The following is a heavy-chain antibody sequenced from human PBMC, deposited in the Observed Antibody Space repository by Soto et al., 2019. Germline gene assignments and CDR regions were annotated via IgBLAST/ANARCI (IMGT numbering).Heavy chain of an antibody. V-gene: IGHV1-46*01. Sequence: QVQLVQSGAEVKKPGASVKVSCKASGYIFTAYSMHWVRQAPGQGLEWMGVVNPSGGSTNYAQKFQGRITMTIDTSTSTVYMDLSSLTSKDTAVYYCAREENCSDGICYSEYFQRWGQGTLVTVSS. CDR3: AREENCSDGICYSEYFQR. J-gene: IGHJ1*01. CDR1: GYIFTAYS. CDR2: VNPSGGST. D-gene: IGHD2-15*01.